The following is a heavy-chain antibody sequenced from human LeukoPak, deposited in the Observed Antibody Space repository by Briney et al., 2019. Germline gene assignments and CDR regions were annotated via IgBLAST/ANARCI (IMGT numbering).Heavy chain of an antibody. D-gene: IGHD5-18*01. CDR2: ISSSSSTI. Sequence: GSLRLSCAASGFTFSSYSMNWVRQAPGKGLEWVSYISSSSSTIYYADSVKGRFTISRDNAKNSLYLQMNSLRAEDTAVYYCARFGYSYGPPLADYWGQGTLVTVSS. CDR3: ARFGYSYGPPLADY. V-gene: IGHV3-48*01. J-gene: IGHJ4*02. CDR1: GFTFSSYS.